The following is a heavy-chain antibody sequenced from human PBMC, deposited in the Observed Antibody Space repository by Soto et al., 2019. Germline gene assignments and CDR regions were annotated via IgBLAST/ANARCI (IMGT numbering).Heavy chain of an antibody. CDR2: ISGSGGST. J-gene: IGHJ4*02. D-gene: IGHD2-21*01. V-gene: IGHV3-23*01. CDR3: AKSLSMATSFDY. CDR1: GFTFSSYA. Sequence: ESGGGLVQPGGSLRLSCAASGFTFSSYAMSWVRQAPGKGLEWVSAISGSGGSTYYADSVKGRFTISRDNSESTLFLQMNSLRAEDTAVYYCAKSLSMATSFDYWGQGAPVTVSS.